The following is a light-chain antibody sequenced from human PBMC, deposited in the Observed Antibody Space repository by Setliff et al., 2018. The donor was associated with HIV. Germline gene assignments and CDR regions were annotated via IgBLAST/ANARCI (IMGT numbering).Light chain of an antibody. CDR3: TSYTTTSTYV. J-gene: IGLJ1*01. CDR2: EVS. V-gene: IGLV2-14*01. Sequence: QSALAQPASVSGSPGQSITISCTGTSSDIGAYNYVSWYQHHPGKAPKLMIYEVSDRPSGVSNRFSGSKSGNTASQTISGLQAEDEADYYCTSYTTTSTYVFGTGTKSPS. CDR1: SSDIGAYNY.